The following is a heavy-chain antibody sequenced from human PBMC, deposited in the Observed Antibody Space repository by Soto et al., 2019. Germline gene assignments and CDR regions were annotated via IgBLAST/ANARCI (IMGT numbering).Heavy chain of an antibody. CDR1: GYTFTSYD. V-gene: IGHV1-8*01. CDR3: ARGTEQLVHFDY. CDR2: MNPNRGNT. J-gene: IGHJ4*02. D-gene: IGHD6-6*01. Sequence: QVQLVQSGAEVKKPGASVKVSCKASGYTFTSYDINWVRQATGQGLEWMGWMNPNRGNTGYAQKFQGRVTMTRNTSISTAYMELSSLRSEDTAVYCCARGTEQLVHFDYWGQGTLVTVSS.